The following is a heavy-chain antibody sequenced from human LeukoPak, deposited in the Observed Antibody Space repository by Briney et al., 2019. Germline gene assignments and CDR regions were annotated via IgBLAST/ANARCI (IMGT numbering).Heavy chain of an antibody. Sequence: GGSLRLSCVASGFTFGYYSMNWVRQAPGKGLEWISYISSSSSARFFADSVKGRFTISRDNAENSLYLQMNTLIDEDTAVYYCARGCCDGDSCYYNPWGQGTLVTVSS. CDR1: GFTFGYYS. J-gene: IGHJ5*02. CDR2: ISSSSSAR. D-gene: IGHD2-15*01. CDR3: ARGCCDGDSCYYNP. V-gene: IGHV3-48*02.